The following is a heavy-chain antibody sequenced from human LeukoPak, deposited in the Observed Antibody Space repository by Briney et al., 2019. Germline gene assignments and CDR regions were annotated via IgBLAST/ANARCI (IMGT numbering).Heavy chain of an antibody. V-gene: IGHV4-30-4*01. D-gene: IGHD2-15*01. Sequence: SETLSLTCTVSGASIRSGDYYWSWIRQPPGKGLEWIGYIYDSGSTYYNPSLKSRITISVDTSENRFSLKLSSVTATDTAVYYCARDWSGGSCYGAFGIWGQGTMVTVSS. J-gene: IGHJ3*02. CDR2: IYDSGST. CDR3: ARDWSGGSCYGAFGI. CDR1: GASIRSGDYY.